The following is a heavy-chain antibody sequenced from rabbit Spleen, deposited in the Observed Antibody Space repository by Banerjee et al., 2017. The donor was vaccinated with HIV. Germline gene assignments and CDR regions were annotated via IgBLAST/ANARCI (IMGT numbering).Heavy chain of an antibody. Sequence: QQLEESGGGLVKPGGTLALTCKASGFTISSSYYMCWVRQAPGKGLEWIACINVATGKPVYATWAKGRFTISRTSSTTVTLRMTSLTAADTATYFCAREKSGNHGHDLWGQGTLVTVS. CDR1: GFTISSSYY. CDR3: AREKSGNHGHDL. V-gene: IGHV1S40*01. CDR2: INVATGKP. J-gene: IGHJ3*01. D-gene: IGHD3-1*01.